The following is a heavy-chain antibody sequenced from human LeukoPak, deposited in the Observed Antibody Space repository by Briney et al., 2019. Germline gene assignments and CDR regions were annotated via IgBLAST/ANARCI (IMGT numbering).Heavy chain of an antibody. J-gene: IGHJ6*02. CDR2: IFSGGST. V-gene: IGHV3-53*05. Sequence: GGSLRLSCAASGFIVSSNYLSWVRQAPGKGLEWVSVIFSGGSTYYADSVKGRFTISRDNSKNTLYLQMNSLRREDTAEYYCARAEYDRSGSIYYYYGMDIWGQGTTVTVSS. D-gene: IGHD3-22*01. CDR3: ARAEYDRSGSIYYYYGMDI. CDR1: GFIVSSNY.